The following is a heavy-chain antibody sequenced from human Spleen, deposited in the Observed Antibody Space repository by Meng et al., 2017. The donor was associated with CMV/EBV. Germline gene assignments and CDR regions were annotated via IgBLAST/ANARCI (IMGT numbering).Heavy chain of an antibody. CDR3: ARQESGVPFF. CDR1: GYTFTKYH. CDR2: IHPSDGSA. J-gene: IGHJ4*02. Sequence: SCKASGYTFTKYHIHWVRQAPGQGLEWMGIIHPSDGSAFYAQKFQGRLSMTSDTSTATSFMGLSSLKSDDTAVYYCARQESGVPFFWGQGTLVTVSS. D-gene: IGHD2-15*01. V-gene: IGHV1-46*01.